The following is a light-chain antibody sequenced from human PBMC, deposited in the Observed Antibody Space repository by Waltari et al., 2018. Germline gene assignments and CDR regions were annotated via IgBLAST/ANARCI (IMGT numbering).Light chain of an antibody. CDR3: CSYSGDFHVV. V-gene: IGLV2-23*01. Sequence: QSALTQTASVSGSPGQSITISCTGTYRDVGSFNYVSWYQQYPVRAPRLVIYDGNTRPSGISVRFSGSKSGNTASLTISGLRAEDEADYYCCSYSGDFHVVFGGGTKLTVL. CDR1: YRDVGSFNY. CDR2: DGN. J-gene: IGLJ2*01.